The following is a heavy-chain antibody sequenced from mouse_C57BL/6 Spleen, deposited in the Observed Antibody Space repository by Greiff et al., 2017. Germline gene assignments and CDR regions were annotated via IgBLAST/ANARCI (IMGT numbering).Heavy chain of an antibody. V-gene: IGHV1-82*01. CDR2: IYPGDGDT. Sequence: QVQLQQSGPELVKPGASVKISCKASGYAFSSSWMNWVKQRPGKGLEWIGRIYPGDGDTNYNGKFKGKATLTADKSSSTAYMQLSSLTSEDSAVYFCARWEDYGNTWFAYWGQGTLVTVSA. J-gene: IGHJ3*01. CDR1: GYAFSSSW. D-gene: IGHD2-1*01. CDR3: ARWEDYGNTWFAY.